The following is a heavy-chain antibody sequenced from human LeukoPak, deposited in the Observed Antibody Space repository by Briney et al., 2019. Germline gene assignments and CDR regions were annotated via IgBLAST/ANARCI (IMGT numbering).Heavy chain of an antibody. V-gene: IGHV4-31*03. CDR2: IYYSGSS. CDR3: ANAPNDFWSGYYPRMAHGAFDI. CDR1: GGSISSGGYY. Sequence: SQTLSLTCTVSGGSISSGGYYWSWIRQHPGKGLEWIGYIYYSGSSYYNPSLKSRVTISVDQSKNQFSLKLSSVTPEDNAVYSCANAPNDFWSGYYPRMAHGAFDIWGQGTMVTVSS. J-gene: IGHJ3*02. D-gene: IGHD3-3*01.